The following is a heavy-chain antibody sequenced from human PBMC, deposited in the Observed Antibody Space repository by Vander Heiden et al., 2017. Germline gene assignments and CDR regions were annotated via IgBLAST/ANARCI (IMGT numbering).Heavy chain of an antibody. J-gene: IGHJ4*02. CDR1: GFPVSSYW. CDR2: INSDGSST. Sequence: EVQLVEAGVGLVQPGGSLRLSCAASGFPVSSYWMHWVRQAPGKGLVWVSRINSDGSSTSYADSVKGRFTISRDNAKNTLYLQMNSLRAEDTAVYYCARDGEWELPLDYWGQGTLVTVSS. D-gene: IGHD1-26*01. CDR3: ARDGEWELPLDY. V-gene: IGHV3-74*01.